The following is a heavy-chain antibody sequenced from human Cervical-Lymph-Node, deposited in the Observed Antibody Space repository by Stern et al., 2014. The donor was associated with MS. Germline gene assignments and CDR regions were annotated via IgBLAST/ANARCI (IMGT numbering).Heavy chain of an antibody. CDR3: ARGNGGDSGTYSSYYYYGLDV. D-gene: IGHD1-26*01. V-gene: IGHV1-69*01. CDR1: GGTFSSYA. J-gene: IGHJ6*02. Sequence: VQLVESGAEVRKPGSSVKVSCKASGGTFSSYAISWVRQAPGQGLEWMGGIIPVFHTSNYAQKFQDRVTITADESTSTAYMELSSLRFEDTAVYYCARGNGGDSGTYSSYYYYGLDVWGQGTTVTVSS. CDR2: IIPVFHTS.